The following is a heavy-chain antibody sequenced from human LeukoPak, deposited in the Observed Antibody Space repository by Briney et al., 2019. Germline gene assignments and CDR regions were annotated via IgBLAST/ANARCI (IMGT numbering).Heavy chain of an antibody. CDR1: GGSITHSD. V-gene: IGHV4-4*07. CDR2: IHATGTT. Sequence: SETLSLTCTVPGGSITHSDWSWIRHSAPTGMDWIGRIHATGTTNYNPSFKSRVSMSLDMPTSQFSLTLSAVTVADTATYYCARIFDRDVWGQGALVTVSP. CDR3: ARIFDRDV. J-gene: IGHJ3*01. D-gene: IGHD3-22*01.